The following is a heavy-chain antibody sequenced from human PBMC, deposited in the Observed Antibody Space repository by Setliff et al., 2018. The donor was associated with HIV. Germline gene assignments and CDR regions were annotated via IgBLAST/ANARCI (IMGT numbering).Heavy chain of an antibody. CDR1: GFTFSDYY. J-gene: IGHJ3*02. Sequence: SETLSLRLSCTASGFTFSDYYMSWIRQPPGKGPEWIANILYGGNTYYNPSLKSRVTTSVDTSKNHFSLKLNFVTAADKAVYFCARPTTGVGGGAAFDIWGQGTMVTVSS. D-gene: IGHD2-8*01. CDR2: ILYGGNT. V-gene: IGHV4-34*12. CDR3: ARPTTGVGGGAAFDI.